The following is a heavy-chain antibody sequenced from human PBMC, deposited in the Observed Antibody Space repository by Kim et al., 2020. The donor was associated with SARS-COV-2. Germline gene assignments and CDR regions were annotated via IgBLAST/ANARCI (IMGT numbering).Heavy chain of an antibody. Sequence: GGSLRLSCAASGFTVSSNYMSWVRQAPGKGLEWVSVIYSGGSTYYADSVKGRFTISRDNSKNTLYLQMNSLRAEDTAVYYCARWTYYYDSSGYPEGSDAFDIWGQGTMVTVSS. V-gene: IGHV3-53*01. CDR3: ARWTYYYDSSGYPEGSDAFDI. CDR1: GFTVSSNY. D-gene: IGHD3-22*01. CDR2: IYSGGST. J-gene: IGHJ3*02.